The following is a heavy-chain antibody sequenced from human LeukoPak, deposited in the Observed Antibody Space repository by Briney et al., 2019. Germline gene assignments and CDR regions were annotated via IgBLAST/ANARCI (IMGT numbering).Heavy chain of an antibody. Sequence: GRSLRLSCAASGFTFSTSWMSWVRQAPGKGLEWVANMKEDGSRKYYVGSVRGRFTISRDNAKNSVYLQMSSLRAEDTAVYYCATGFGPYEIWGQGTMVTVSS. V-gene: IGHV3-7*01. J-gene: IGHJ3*02. CDR1: GFTFSTSW. CDR3: ATGFGPYEI. CDR2: MKEDGSRK. D-gene: IGHD3-10*01.